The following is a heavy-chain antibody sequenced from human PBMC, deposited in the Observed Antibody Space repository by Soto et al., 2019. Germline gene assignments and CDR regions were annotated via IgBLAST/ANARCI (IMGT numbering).Heavy chain of an antibody. Sequence: SETLSLTCTVSGASSSSNTYYWAWIRQPPGKGLEWIGSIYYSGRTYYNPSLRSRVTVSVDTSKHQSSLKVNSVTAADTAVYYCATGFGEFSLFYGMDVWGQGTTVTVSS. J-gene: IGHJ6*02. CDR1: GASSSSNTYY. V-gene: IGHV4-39*01. CDR2: IYYSGRT. CDR3: ATGFGEFSLFYGMDV. D-gene: IGHD3-10*01.